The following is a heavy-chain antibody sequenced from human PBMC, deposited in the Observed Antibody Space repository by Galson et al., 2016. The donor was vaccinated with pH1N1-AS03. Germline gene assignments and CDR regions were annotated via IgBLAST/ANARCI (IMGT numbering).Heavy chain of an antibody. CDR3: TRGGTYSSSSPAYFGY. CDR1: GGSITNYY. J-gene: IGHJ4*02. CDR2: IYYNGPA. D-gene: IGHD6-6*01. V-gene: IGHV4-59*01. Sequence: LSLTCTVSGGSITNYYWTWIRQPPGKGLEWIGYIYYNGPANYNPSLNSRVTISADTSKKQFFLDLTSVTAADTAVYFCTRGGTYSSSSPAYFGYWGQGTLVTVSS.